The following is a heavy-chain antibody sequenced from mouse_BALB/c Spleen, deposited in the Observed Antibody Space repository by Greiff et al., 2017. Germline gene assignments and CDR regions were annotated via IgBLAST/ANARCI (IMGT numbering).Heavy chain of an antibody. V-gene: IGHV5-6-5*01. Sequence: EVQGVESGGDLVKPGGSLKLSCAASGFTFSSYGMSWVRQTPDKRLEWVATISSGGSTYYPDSVKGRFTISRDNARNILYLQMSSLRSEDTAMYYCARGYYYRYDDGYAMDYWGQGTSVTVAS. CDR1: GFTFSSYG. CDR3: ARGYYYRYDDGYAMDY. CDR2: ISSGGST. J-gene: IGHJ4*01. D-gene: IGHD2-14*01.